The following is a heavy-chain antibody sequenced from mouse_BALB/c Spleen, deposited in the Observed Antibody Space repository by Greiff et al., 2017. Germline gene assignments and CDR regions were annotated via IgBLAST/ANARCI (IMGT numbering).Heavy chain of an antibody. CDR2: INPYNGAT. CDR1: GYSFTGYY. D-gene: IGHD2-1*01. V-gene: IGHV1-31*01. J-gene: IGHJ2*01. CDR3: ARRGDGNYFDY. Sequence: VQLQQSGPELVKPGASVKISCKASGYSFTGYYMHWVKQSHVKSLEWIGRINPYNGATSYNQNFKDKASLTVDKSSSTAYMELHSLTSVDSAVYYCARRGDGNYFDYWGQGTTLTVSS.